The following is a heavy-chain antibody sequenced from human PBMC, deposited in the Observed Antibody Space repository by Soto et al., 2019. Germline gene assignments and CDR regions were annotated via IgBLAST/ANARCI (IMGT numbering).Heavy chain of an antibody. D-gene: IGHD3-22*01. CDR3: ARVVPLNYYDSSGYYYYGMDI. V-gene: IGHV1-69*13. Sequence: GASVKVSCKASGGTFSSYAISWVRQAPGQGLEWMGGIIPIFGTANYAQKFQGRVTITADESTSTAYMELSSLRSEDTAVYYCARVVPLNYYDSSGYYYYGMDIWGQGTTVTVSS. CDR1: GGTFSSYA. CDR2: IIPIFGTA. J-gene: IGHJ6*02.